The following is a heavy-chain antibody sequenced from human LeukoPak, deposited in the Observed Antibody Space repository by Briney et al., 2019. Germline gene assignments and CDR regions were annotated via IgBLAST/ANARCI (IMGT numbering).Heavy chain of an antibody. Sequence: KPSETLSLTCAVYGGSFSGYYWSWIRQPPGKGLEWVGEINHNGSTNYNPSLKSRVTISVDTSKNQFSLKLSSVTAADTAVYYYARMGGYGRWLRPGAVGYWGQGTLVTVSS. CDR3: ARMGGYGRWLRPGAVGY. CDR1: GGSFSGYY. D-gene: IGHD5-12*01. CDR2: INHNGST. V-gene: IGHV4-34*01. J-gene: IGHJ4*02.